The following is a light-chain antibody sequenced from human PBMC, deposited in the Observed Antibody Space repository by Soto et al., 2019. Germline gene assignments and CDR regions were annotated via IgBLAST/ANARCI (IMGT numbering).Light chain of an antibody. V-gene: IGLV1-36*01. CDR1: SSNIGNNA. CDR3: AAWDDSLNALV. Sequence: QSVLTQPPSVSEAPRQRVTISCSGSSSNIGNNAVNWYQQLPGKAPKLLIYYDDLLPSGVADRFSGSKSGTSASLAISGLQSEEEADYYCAAWDDSLNALVFGGGTKLTVL. CDR2: YDD. J-gene: IGLJ3*02.